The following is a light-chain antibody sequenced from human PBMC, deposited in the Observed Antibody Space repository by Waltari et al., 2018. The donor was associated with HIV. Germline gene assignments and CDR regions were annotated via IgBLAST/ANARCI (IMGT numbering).Light chain of an antibody. CDR1: TSNIGDNY. J-gene: IGLJ3*02. Sequence: QSVLTQPPSVSAAPGQKVTFSCSGSTSNIGDNYVSWYRQLPGTAPKLLIYENNEGPSGIADRFSGSKSGTSATLGITGLQTGDEADYYCGTWDSNLSAWVFGGGTKLTVL. V-gene: IGLV1-51*02. CDR3: GTWDSNLSAWV. CDR2: ENN.